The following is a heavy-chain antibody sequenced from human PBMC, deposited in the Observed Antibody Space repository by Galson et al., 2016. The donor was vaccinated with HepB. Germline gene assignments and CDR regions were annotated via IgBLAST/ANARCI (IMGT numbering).Heavy chain of an antibody. CDR1: GFNFSGYA. V-gene: IGHV3-30-3*01. CDR2: VSYDGSNK. D-gene: IGHD2-15*01. J-gene: IGHJ4*02. CDR3: AREINHRHNLLVVPVGPDY. Sequence: SLRLSCAVSGFNFSGYAMDWVRQAPGKGLEWVAGVSYDGSNKYYADSVKGRFTISRDNSKNTLYLQMNSLRAEDTSIYYCAREINHRHNLLVVPVGPDYWGQGTLVTVSS.